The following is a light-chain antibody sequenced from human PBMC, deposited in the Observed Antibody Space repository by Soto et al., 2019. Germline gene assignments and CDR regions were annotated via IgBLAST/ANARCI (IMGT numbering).Light chain of an antibody. Sequence: DIQMTQSPSSLSASVGDRVTITCRASQPISSYLNWFQQAPGKAPKLLIYAASSLQSGVPSRFSGSGSGTDFTLTISSLQPEDSATYYCQQTYSTPWTFDQGTQVDIK. CDR3: QQTYSTPWT. CDR1: QPISSY. J-gene: IGKJ1*01. V-gene: IGKV1-39*01. CDR2: AAS.